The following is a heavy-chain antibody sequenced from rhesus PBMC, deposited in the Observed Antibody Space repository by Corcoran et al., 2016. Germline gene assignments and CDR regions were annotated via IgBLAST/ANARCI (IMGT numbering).Heavy chain of an antibody. CDR3: AMGFYYSGSYPGNSLDV. Sequence: QVQLQESCPGLVKPSETLSLTCAVSGGSILGFYLNLIPPPPRTGLEWSGYFGGRMGRPNYNPSHKSRVTIATDTSKNQVSLKLSSVTAADTAVYYCAMGFYYSGSYPGNSLDVWGRGVLVTVSS. CDR2: FGGRMGRP. J-gene: IGHJ5-2*02. V-gene: IGHV4-165*02. D-gene: IGHD3-16*01. CDR1: GGSILGFY.